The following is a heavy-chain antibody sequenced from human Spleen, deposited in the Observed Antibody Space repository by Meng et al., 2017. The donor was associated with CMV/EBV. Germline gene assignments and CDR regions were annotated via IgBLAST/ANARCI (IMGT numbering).Heavy chain of an antibody. CDR2: IYYSGST. CDR1: GGSSSSSSYY. V-gene: IGHV4-39*06. J-gene: IGHJ5*02. CDR3: ARVVGYSGPNWFDP. D-gene: IGHD2-15*01. Sequence: RLQLQGSGPGLVKPSETLSLTCTVSGGSSSSSSYYWGWIRQPPGKGLEWIGSIYYSGSTYYNPSLKSRVTISVDTSKNQFSLKLSSVTAADTAVYYCARVVGYSGPNWFDPWGQGTLVTVSS.